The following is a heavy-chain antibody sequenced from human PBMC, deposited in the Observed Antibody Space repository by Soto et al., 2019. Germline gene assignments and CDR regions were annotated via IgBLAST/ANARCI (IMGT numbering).Heavy chain of an antibody. D-gene: IGHD6-19*01. CDR1: GFSFSTYA. CDR3: ARGPTYSSGWSLYYYYYYGMDV. J-gene: IGHJ6*02. CDR2: ISGSGGST. V-gene: IGHV3-23*01. Sequence: PGGSLRLSCSASGFSFSTYAMSWVRQAPGKGLEWVSAISGSGGSTYYADSVKGRFTISRDNSKNTLYLQMNSPRAEDTAVYYCARGPTYSSGWSLYYYYYYGMDVWGQGTKVTVSS.